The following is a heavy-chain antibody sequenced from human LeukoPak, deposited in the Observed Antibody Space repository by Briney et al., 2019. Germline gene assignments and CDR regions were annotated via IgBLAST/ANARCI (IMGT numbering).Heavy chain of an antibody. J-gene: IGHJ5*02. D-gene: IGHD3-3*01. CDR2: IYYSGST. Sequence: SETLSLTCTVSGGSISSSSYYWGWIRQPPGKGLEWIGSIYYSGSTYYNPSLKSRVTISVDTSKNQFSLKLSSVTAADTAVYYCARDQRFGVVTRNWFDPWGQGTLVTVSS. V-gene: IGHV4-39*07. CDR1: GGSISSSSYY. CDR3: ARDQRFGVVTRNWFDP.